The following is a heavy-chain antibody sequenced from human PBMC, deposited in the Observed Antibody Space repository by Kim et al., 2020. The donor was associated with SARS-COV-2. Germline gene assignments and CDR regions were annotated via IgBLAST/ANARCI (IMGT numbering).Heavy chain of an antibody. V-gene: IGHV4-39*01. D-gene: IGHD6-19*01. J-gene: IGHJ6*01. Sequence: SETLSLTCTVSGGSLSSSSYYWGWIRQPPGKGLEWIGTAYYSGNNYSNPYLQSRVTISVATSKNQLSLKLGSVTAADTAVYSCVRHPRSSSGWYVAFYY. CDR1: GGSLSSSSYY. CDR2: AYYSGNN. CDR3: VRHPRSSSGWYVAFYY.